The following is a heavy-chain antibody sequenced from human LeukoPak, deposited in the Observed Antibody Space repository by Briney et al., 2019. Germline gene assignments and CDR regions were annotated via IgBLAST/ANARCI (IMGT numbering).Heavy chain of an antibody. V-gene: IGHV3-21*06. J-gene: IGHJ4*02. Sequence: GGSLRLSCAASGFTFSGYAMNWVRQAPGKGLEWVSSINGGGNTFYADSVKGRFAISRDNAKNSLYLQMNGLKAEDTAVYYCARDPAEADCWGQGTLVTVSS. CDR2: INGGGNT. CDR1: GFTFSGYA. CDR3: ARDPAEADC.